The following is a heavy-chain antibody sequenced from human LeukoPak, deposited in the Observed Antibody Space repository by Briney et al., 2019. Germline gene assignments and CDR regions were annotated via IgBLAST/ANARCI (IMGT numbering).Heavy chain of an antibody. J-gene: IGHJ6*02. Sequence: SETLSLTCSVSGGSISRYYWSWIRQPPGKGLEWIGYIYYSGSTNYNPSLKSRVTISVDTSKNQFSLKLSSVTAADTAVYYCARDAVADNSYYYGMDVWGQGTTVTVSS. CDR3: ARDAVADNSYYYGMDV. D-gene: IGHD6-19*01. CDR1: GGSISRYY. CDR2: IYYSGST. V-gene: IGHV4-59*01.